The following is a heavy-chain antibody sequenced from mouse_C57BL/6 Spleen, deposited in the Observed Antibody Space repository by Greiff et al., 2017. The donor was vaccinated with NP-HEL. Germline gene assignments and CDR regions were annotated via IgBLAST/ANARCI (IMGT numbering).Heavy chain of an antibody. Sequence: VQLQQSGAELAKPGASVKLSCKASGYTFTSYWMHWVKQRPGQGLEWIGYINPSSGYTKYNQKFKDKATLTADKSSSTAYMQLSSLTYEDSAVYDCARPKIYYDYDGRSFAYWGQGTLVTVSA. J-gene: IGHJ3*01. CDR3: ARPKIYYDYDGRSFAY. D-gene: IGHD2-4*01. CDR2: INPSSGYT. CDR1: GYTFTSYW. V-gene: IGHV1-7*01.